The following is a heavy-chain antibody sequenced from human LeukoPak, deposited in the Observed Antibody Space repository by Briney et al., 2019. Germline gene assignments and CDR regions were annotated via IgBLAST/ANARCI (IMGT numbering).Heavy chain of an antibody. J-gene: IGHJ4*02. Sequence: PGRSLRLSCAASGFTFSGYAMHWVRQAPGMGLEWVAFISYDGSNKNYADSVKGRFTISRDNSKSTLYLQMNNLRVEDTAVYYCANRGSNWHALGDYWGQGTLVTVSS. D-gene: IGHD1-26*01. V-gene: IGHV3-30-3*01. CDR2: ISYDGSNK. CDR3: ANRGSNWHALGDY. CDR1: GFTFSGYA.